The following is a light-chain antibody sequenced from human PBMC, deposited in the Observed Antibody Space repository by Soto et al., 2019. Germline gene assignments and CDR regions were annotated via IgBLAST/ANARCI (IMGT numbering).Light chain of an antibody. J-gene: IGKJ1*01. V-gene: IGKV3-20*01. CDR2: GAS. CDR3: QQYGRSPQT. CDR1: QIVNSNY. Sequence: MVLTQSHGTLSLSPRERATLSCMASQIVNSNYLAWYQQKPGQAPRLLIYGASSRAAGIPDRFSGSGSVTDFTLTISRLEPEDFALYYCQQYGRSPQTLGQGTKVDIK.